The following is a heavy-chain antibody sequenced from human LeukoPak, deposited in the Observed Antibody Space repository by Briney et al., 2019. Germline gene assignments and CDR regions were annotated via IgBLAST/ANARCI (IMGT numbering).Heavy chain of an antibody. J-gene: IGHJ6*02. CDR2: IYDNGDT. D-gene: IGHD4-23*01. Sequence: PSETPSLTCNVSGGSITTFYWSWIRLPPGKGLEWMGYIYDNGDTKYNFSLKTRVTISLDTSKNQFSLRLSSVTAADTAVYYCARGSWVTQGMDVWGQGTTVTVSS. CDR1: GGSITTFY. V-gene: IGHV4-59*01. CDR3: ARGSWVTQGMDV.